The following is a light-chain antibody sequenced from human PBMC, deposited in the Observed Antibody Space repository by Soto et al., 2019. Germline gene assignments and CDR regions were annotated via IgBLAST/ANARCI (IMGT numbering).Light chain of an antibody. Sequence: DVHMTQSPSTLSASVGDRVTITSRASQTVVDWLAWYQQKPGKAPKPLIYKASSLESGVPSRFSGSASGTEFTLTISSLQPDDFATYYCQQYNAYPYTFGQGTKLEIK. J-gene: IGKJ2*01. V-gene: IGKV1-5*03. CDR1: QTVVDW. CDR2: KAS. CDR3: QQYNAYPYT.